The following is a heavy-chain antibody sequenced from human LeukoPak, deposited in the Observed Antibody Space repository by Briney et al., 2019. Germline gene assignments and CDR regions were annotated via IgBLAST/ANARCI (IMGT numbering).Heavy chain of an antibody. CDR2: IIPILGIA. D-gene: IGHD7-27*01. J-gene: IGHJ4*02. CDR3: ARDQSPKWGSGERYFDY. V-gene: IGHV1-69*04. CDR1: GGTFSSYA. Sequence: SVKVSCKASGGTFSSYAISWVRQAPGQGLEWMGRIIPILGIANYAQKFQGRVTITADKSTSTAYMELSSLRSEDTAVYYCARDQSPKWGSGERYFDYWGLGTLVTVSS.